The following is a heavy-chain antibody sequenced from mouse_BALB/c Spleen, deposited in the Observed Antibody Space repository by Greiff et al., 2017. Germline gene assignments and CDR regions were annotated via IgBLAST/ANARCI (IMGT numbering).Heavy chain of an antibody. V-gene: IGHV14-1*02. CDR2: IDPENGNT. CDR1: GFNIKDYY. Sequence: EVQLQQSGAGLVRPGALVKLSCKASGFNIKDYYMHWVKQRPEQGLEWIGWIDPENGNTIYDPKFQGKASITADTSSNTAYLQLSSLTSEDTAVYYCARGYRHWYFDVWGAGTTVTVSS. J-gene: IGHJ1*01. D-gene: IGHD1-2*01. CDR3: ARGYRHWYFDV.